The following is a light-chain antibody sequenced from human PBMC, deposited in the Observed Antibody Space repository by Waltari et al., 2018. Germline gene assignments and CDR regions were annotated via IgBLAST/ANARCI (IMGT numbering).Light chain of an antibody. Sequence: DIFLTQSPGTPSSSPGERATLSCRASQSIIRFLAWYQQKPGQAPRLLIYEASTRDTGVPDRFSGSGSGTDFRLTISRLEPEDVAVYYCQQDTTLPVTFGQGTKVEIK. J-gene: IGKJ1*01. CDR3: QQDTTLPVT. V-gene: IGKV3-20*01. CDR1: QSIIRF. CDR2: EAS.